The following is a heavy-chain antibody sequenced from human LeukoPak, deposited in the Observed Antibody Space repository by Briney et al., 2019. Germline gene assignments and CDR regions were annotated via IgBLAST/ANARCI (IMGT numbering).Heavy chain of an antibody. J-gene: IGHJ4*02. D-gene: IGHD3-22*01. CDR3: ARDLYRIVVVPHYFDY. CDR1: GFTFDDYA. CDR2: ISWNSGSI. V-gene: IGHV3-9*01. Sequence: PGRSLRLSCAASGFTFDDYAMHWVRQAPGKGLEWVSGISWNSGSIGYADSVKGRFTISRDNAKNSLYLQMNSLRAEDTAVYYCARDLYRIVVVPHYFDYRGQGTLVTVSS.